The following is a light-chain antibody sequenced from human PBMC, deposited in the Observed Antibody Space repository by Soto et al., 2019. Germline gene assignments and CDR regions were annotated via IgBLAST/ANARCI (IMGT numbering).Light chain of an antibody. V-gene: IGKV3-20*01. CDR3: QHYSYSRYFS. J-gene: IGKJ3*01. CDR2: GVS. CDR1: ESVSHNY. Sequence: EIVLTQSPGTLSLSPGERATLSCRASESVSHNYLAWYQQKPGQAPRLLIYGVSYRATGIPDRFSRSGSGTDFTLTISRLEPEDFAVYYCQHYSYSRYFSFGPGTKVEIK.